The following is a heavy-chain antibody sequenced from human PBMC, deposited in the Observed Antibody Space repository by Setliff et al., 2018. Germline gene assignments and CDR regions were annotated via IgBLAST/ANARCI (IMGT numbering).Heavy chain of an antibody. V-gene: IGHV3-30*01. CDR1: GITFSSYA. J-gene: IGHJ4*02. CDR3: AGDKPLQHNYNFWSGYCPY. CDR2: ISYDGINK. D-gene: IGHD3-3*01. Sequence: GESLKISCAASGITFSSYAMHWVRQAPGKGLEWVAVISYDGINKYYADSVKGRFTISRDNSKNTLYLQMNSLRPEDTAVYYCAGDKPLQHNYNFWSGYCPYWGQGTLGTVSS.